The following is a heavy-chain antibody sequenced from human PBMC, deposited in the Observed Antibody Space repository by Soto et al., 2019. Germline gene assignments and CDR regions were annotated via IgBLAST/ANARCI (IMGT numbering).Heavy chain of an antibody. CDR3: ASGYYYDSSGLDY. J-gene: IGHJ4*02. CDR2: INHSGST. CDR1: GGSFSGYY. D-gene: IGHD3-22*01. Sequence: QVQLQQWGAGLLKPSETLSLTCAVYGGSFSGYYWSWIRQPPGKGLEWIGEINHSGSTNYNPSLKSRVTISVDTSKNQFSLKLSSVTAADTAVYYCASGYYYDSSGLDYWGQGTLVTVSS. V-gene: IGHV4-34*01.